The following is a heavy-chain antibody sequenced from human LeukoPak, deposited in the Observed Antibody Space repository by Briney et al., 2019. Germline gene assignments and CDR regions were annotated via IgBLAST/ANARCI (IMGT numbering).Heavy chain of an antibody. CDR2: ISYDGSHK. Sequence: GRSLRLSCAASGFTFSGYVMHWVRQAPGRGLEWVAVISYDGSHKYYADSVKGRFTISRDNSKNTLYLQMNSLRPEDTAIYYCARDLMFRGETGAFDIRGQGTMVTVSS. CDR1: GFTFSGYV. CDR3: ARDLMFRGETGAFDI. J-gene: IGHJ3*02. V-gene: IGHV3-30*04. D-gene: IGHD3-10*01.